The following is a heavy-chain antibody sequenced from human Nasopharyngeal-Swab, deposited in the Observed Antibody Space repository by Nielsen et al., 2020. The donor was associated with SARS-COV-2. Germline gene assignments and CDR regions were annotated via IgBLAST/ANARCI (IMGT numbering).Heavy chain of an antibody. J-gene: IGHJ6*02. Sequence: VREAPGKGLEWVAVIWYDGSNKYYADSVKGRFTISRDNSKNTLYLQMNSLRAEDTAVYYCAKDLWFGELSLFYYYYYGMDVWGQGTTVTVSS. D-gene: IGHD3-10*01. CDR3: AKDLWFGELSLFYYYYYGMDV. CDR2: IWYDGSNK. V-gene: IGHV3-33*06.